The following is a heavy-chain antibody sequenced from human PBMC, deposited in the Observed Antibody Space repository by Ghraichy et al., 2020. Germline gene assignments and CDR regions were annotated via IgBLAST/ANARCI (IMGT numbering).Heavy chain of an antibody. D-gene: IGHD2-15*01. CDR2: INSGGSST. Sequence: GESLNISCAASGFTFSNYWIHWVRQAPGKGLVWVSHINSGGSSTTYADSVKGRFTISRDNAKNTLYLQMNSLRADDTAVYYCAREYCSGGRCFFGTGGSHFDYWGQGTLVTVSS. J-gene: IGHJ4*02. CDR1: GFTFSNYW. V-gene: IGHV3-74*01. CDR3: AREYCSGGRCFFGTGGSHFDY.